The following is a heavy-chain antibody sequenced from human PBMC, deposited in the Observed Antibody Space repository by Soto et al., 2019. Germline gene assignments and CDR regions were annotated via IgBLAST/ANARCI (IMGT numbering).Heavy chain of an antibody. CDR3: AREGLEAGMTTPRGFDY. J-gene: IGHJ4*02. CDR2: ISAGNGDT. CDR1: GYTFTTYP. Sequence: QVQLVQSGAEVKKPGASVKVSCKASGYTFTTYPIHWVCQAPGERLEWMGWISAGNGDTKYSQKFHDRVTITRDTSASTAHMELSSLRSEDTAVYYCAREGLEAGMTTPRGFDYWGQGTLVTVSS. V-gene: IGHV1-3*01. D-gene: IGHD4-4*01.